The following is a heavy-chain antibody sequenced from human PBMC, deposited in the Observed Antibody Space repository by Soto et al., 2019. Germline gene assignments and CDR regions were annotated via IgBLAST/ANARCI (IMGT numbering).Heavy chain of an antibody. Sequence: QVQLQESGPGLVKPSQTLSLTCTVSGGSISSGDYYWSWIRQPPGKGLEWIGYIYYSGSTYYNPSIKSRVTISVDTSKNQFSLKLSSVTAADTAVYYCAREIYGSGSYLSTENWGQGTLVTVSS. CDR3: AREIYGSGSYLSTEN. CDR2: IYYSGST. D-gene: IGHD3-10*01. J-gene: IGHJ4*02. CDR1: GGSISSGDYY. V-gene: IGHV4-30-4*01.